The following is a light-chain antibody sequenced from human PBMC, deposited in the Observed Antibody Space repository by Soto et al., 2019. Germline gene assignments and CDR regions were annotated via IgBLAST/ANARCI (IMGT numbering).Light chain of an antibody. J-gene: IGLJ3*02. V-gene: IGLV2-8*01. Sequence: QSALTQPPSASGSPGQSVTISCAGTSSDVGGYNYVSWYQHHPGKAPKLIIYEVSKRPSGVPDRFSGSKSGNTASLTVSGLQADNEADYYCASYAGNNNFVFGGGTKLTVL. CDR2: EVS. CDR3: ASYAGNNNFV. CDR1: SSDVGGYNY.